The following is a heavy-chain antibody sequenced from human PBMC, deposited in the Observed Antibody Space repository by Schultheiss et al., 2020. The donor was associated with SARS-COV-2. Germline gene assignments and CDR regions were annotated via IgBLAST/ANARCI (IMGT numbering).Heavy chain of an antibody. D-gene: IGHD2-2*01. Sequence: SETLSLTCTVSGGSISSSSYYWGWIRQPPGKGLEWIGYIYYSGSTYYNPSLKSRVTISVDTSKNQFSLKLSSVTAADTAVYYCARHYQLLLYPGFDYWGQGTLVTVSS. J-gene: IGHJ4*02. CDR1: GGSISSSSYY. CDR2: IYYSGST. V-gene: IGHV4-39*01. CDR3: ARHYQLLLYPGFDY.